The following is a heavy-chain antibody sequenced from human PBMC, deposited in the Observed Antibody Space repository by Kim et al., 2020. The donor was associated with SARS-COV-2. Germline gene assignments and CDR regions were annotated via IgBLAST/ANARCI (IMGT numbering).Heavy chain of an antibody. CDR1: GFTFSSYA. V-gene: IGHV3-23*01. Sequence: GGSLRLSCAASGFTFSSYAMSWVRQAPGKGLEWVSAISGSGGSTYYADSVKGRFTISRDNSKNTLYLQMNSLRAEDTAVYYCAKATGPTSYTAMVTLDYWGQGTLVTVSS. J-gene: IGHJ4*02. CDR3: AKATGPTSYTAMVTLDY. D-gene: IGHD5-18*01. CDR2: ISGSGGST.